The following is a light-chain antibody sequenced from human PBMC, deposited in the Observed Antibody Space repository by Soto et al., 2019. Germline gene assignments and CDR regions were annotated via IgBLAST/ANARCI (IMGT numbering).Light chain of an antibody. CDR2: KAS. CDR3: QHYNSYSEA. J-gene: IGKJ1*01. V-gene: IGKV1-5*03. CDR1: QTISSW. Sequence: DIPITQSPSTLSGSVGDRVTITCRASQTISSWLAWYQQKPGKAPKLLIYKASTLKSGVPSRFSGSGSGTESTLTISSLQPDDFATYYCQHYNSYSEAFGQGTKVDIK.